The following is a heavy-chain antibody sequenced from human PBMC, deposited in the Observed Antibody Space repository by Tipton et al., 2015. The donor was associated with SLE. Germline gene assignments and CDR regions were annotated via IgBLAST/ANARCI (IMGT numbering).Heavy chain of an antibody. CDR1: GGSISSSSYY. CDR3: ARGGILPSYYFDC. D-gene: IGHD3-16*01. J-gene: IGHJ4*02. CDR2: IYYSGST. Sequence: TLSLTCTVSGGSISSSSYYWGWIRQPPGKGLEWIGSIYYSGSTYYNPSLKSRVTISVDTSKNQFSLKLSSVTAADTAVYYCARGGILPSYYFDCWGQGTLVTVSS. V-gene: IGHV4-39*01.